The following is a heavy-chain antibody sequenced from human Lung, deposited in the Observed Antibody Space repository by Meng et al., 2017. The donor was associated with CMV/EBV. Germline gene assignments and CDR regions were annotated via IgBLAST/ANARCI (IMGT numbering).Heavy chain of an antibody. D-gene: IGHD3-10*01. CDR2: IPHRGSS. CDR1: REPITNHTW. Sequence: QLRVLEPGRQQGKARGTPALTRAGSREPITNHTWCAWFRQPPGKGLEWIGEIPHRGSSADHPSLKSRVSMSIDKSKNQFSAKLTSVTAADTAVYHCLRRSGGSVWGQGTLVTVSS. V-gene: IGHV4-4*03. CDR3: LRRSGGSV. J-gene: IGHJ1*01.